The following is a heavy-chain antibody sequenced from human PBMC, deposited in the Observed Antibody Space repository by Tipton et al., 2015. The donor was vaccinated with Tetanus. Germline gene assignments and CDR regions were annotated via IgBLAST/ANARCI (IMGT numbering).Heavy chain of an antibody. J-gene: IGHJ4*02. D-gene: IGHD2-2*01. Sequence: QLVQSGAEVKKPGAPVKVSCKASGYTFTSYGISWVRQAPGQGLEWVGWISAYNGNTNYAQKLQGRVTITTDTSTSTAYMELRSLGSGGTAVYFCWRDVGCNVPCFADCLGQGTLVTVSS. CDR1: GYTFTSYG. CDR3: WRDVGCNVPCFADC. CDR2: ISAYNGNT. V-gene: IGHV1-18*01.